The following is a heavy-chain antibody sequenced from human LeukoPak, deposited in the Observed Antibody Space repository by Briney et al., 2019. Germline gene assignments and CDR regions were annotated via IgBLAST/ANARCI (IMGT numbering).Heavy chain of an antibody. V-gene: IGHV1-18*01. CDR1: GYTFTSYG. CDR2: ISAYNGNT. J-gene: IGHJ4*02. D-gene: IGHD3-3*01. CDR3: ARGPITIFGVAPFEY. Sequence: ASVKVSCKASGYTFTSYGISWVRQAPGQGLEWMGWISAYNGNTNYAQKLQGRVTMTTDTSTSTAYMELRSLRSDDTAVYYCARGPITIFGVAPFEYWGQGTLVTVSS.